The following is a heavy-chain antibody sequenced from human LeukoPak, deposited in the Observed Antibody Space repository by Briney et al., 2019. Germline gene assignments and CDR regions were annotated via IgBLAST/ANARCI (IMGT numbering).Heavy chain of an antibody. J-gene: IGHJ4*02. V-gene: IGHV1-3*01. CDR2: INAGNGNT. D-gene: IGHD2-8*01. CDR3: ARLKYCTNGVCYAGFDY. Sequence: GASVKVSCKASGYTFTSSAMHWVRQAPGQRLGWMGWINAGNGNTKYSQKFQGRVTITRDTSADTAYMELSSLRSEDTAVYYCARLKYCTNGVCYAGFDYWGQGTLVTVSS. CDR1: GYTFTSSA.